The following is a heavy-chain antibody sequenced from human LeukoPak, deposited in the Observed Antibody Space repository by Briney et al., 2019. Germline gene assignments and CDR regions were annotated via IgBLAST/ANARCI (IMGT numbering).Heavy chain of an antibody. Sequence: SQTLSLTCTVSGGSISSGDYYWSSIRHPPGKGLAWIGYIYYSGSTYYNPSLKSRVTISVDTSKHQFSLKLSSVTAADTAVYYCASLRIYSSSYYFDYWGQGTLVTVSS. CDR3: ASLRIYSSSYYFDY. CDR1: GGSISSGDYY. V-gene: IGHV4-30-4*01. D-gene: IGHD6-13*01. CDR2: IYYSGST. J-gene: IGHJ4*02.